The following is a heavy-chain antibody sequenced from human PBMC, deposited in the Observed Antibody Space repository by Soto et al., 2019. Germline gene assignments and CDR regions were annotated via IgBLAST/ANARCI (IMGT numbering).Heavy chain of an antibody. CDR2: INPSGGST. Sequence: GASVKVSCKASGYTFTSYYMHWVRQAPGQGLEWMGIINPSGGSTSYAQKFQGRVTMTRDTSTSTVYMELSSLRSEDTAVYYCARDRLMVRGVRGDAFDIWGQGTMVTVS. J-gene: IGHJ3*02. CDR1: GYTFTSYY. CDR3: ARDRLMVRGVRGDAFDI. D-gene: IGHD3-10*01. V-gene: IGHV1-46*01.